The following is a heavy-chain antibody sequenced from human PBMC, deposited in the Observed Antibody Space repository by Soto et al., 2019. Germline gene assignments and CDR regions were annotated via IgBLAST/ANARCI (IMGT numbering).Heavy chain of an antibody. V-gene: IGHV3-64D*06. Sequence: GGSLRLSCSASGFTFSEYSMHWVRQAPGKGLQYVSTISSDGDITYYADSVKGRFTISRDNSKNTLYLQMNSLRPEDTAVYYCVKVSTFYDILTGYYSTNFFDPWGQGTLVTAPQ. D-gene: IGHD3-9*01. CDR1: GFTFSEYS. CDR3: VKVSTFYDILTGYYSTNFFDP. J-gene: IGHJ5*02. CDR2: ISSDGDIT.